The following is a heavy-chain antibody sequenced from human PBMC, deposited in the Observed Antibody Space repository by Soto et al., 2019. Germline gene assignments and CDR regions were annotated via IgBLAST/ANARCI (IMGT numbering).Heavy chain of an antibody. D-gene: IGHD6-19*01. Sequence: PGGSLRLSCTASGFSFGNYWMIWVRQAPGKGLEWVANIKQDGGEKDYVDSVKGRFTVSRGNYKKSLYLQMNSLRAEDTAVYYCARAGGWFSFDYWGQGTLVTV. CDR1: GFSFGNYW. V-gene: IGHV3-7*04. CDR3: ARAGGWFSFDY. J-gene: IGHJ4*02. CDR2: IKQDGGEK.